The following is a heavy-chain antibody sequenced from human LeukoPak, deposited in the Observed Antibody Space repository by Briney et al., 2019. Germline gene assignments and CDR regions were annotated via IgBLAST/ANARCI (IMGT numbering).Heavy chain of an antibody. Sequence: PSETLSLTCTVSGGSISSYYWSWIRQPPGKGLEWIGSIYYSGSTYYNPSLKSRVTISVDTSKNQFSLKLSSVTAADTAVYYCARGDTAMVTNWFDPWGQGTLVTVSS. CDR1: GGSISSYY. D-gene: IGHD5-18*01. CDR3: ARGDTAMVTNWFDP. CDR2: IYYSGST. J-gene: IGHJ5*02. V-gene: IGHV4-59*01.